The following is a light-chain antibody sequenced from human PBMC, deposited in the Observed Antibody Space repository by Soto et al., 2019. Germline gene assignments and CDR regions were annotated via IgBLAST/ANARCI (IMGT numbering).Light chain of an antibody. CDR2: EVT. J-gene: IGLJ2*01. Sequence: QSALTQPPSASGSPGQSVTISCTGTSSDVGGYHYVSWYQQHPGKAPKLMIHEVTKRPSGVPDRFSGSKSGNTASLTVSGLQGEDEADYYCQAWDSSTVVFGGGTQLTVL. CDR3: QAWDSSTVV. V-gene: IGLV2-8*01. CDR1: SSDVGGYHY.